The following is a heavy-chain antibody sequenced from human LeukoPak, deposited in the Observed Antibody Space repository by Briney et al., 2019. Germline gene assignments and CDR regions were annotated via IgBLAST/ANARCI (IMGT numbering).Heavy chain of an antibody. D-gene: IGHD6-19*01. V-gene: IGHV3-21*01. Sequence: GGSLRLSCAASGFTFSSDSMNWVRQAPGKGLEWVSSISSSSRYIYYADALKGRFTISRDNAKNSLYLQMNSLRAEDTAVYYCARAVIAVAGRCFDYWGQGTLVTVSS. J-gene: IGHJ4*02. CDR3: ARAVIAVAGRCFDY. CDR1: GFTFSSDS. CDR2: ISSSSRYI.